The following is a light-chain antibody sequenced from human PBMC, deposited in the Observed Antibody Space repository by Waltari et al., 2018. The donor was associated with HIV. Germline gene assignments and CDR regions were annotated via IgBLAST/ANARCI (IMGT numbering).Light chain of an antibody. CDR1: QSDSSSY. J-gene: IGKJ2*01. V-gene: IGKV3-20*01. CDR3: QQYGSSPPYT. CDR2: GGS. Sequence: EIVLTQSPGTLSLSPGERATLSCRASQSDSSSYLAWYQQKPGQAPRLLIYGGSSRATGIPDRFSGSGSGTDFTLTISRLEPEDFAVYYCQQYGSSPPYTFGQGTKLEIK.